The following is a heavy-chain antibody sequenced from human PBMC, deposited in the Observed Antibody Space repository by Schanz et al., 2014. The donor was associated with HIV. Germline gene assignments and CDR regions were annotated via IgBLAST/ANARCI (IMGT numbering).Heavy chain of an antibody. CDR2: ISWSGKNR. V-gene: IGHV3-9*01. D-gene: IGHD6-6*01. CDR3: TRLSNARAAFDY. J-gene: IGHJ4*02. Sequence: EVQLVESGGGLVQPGGSLRLSCVASEFTFDGYAMHWVRQAPGKGLEWVSGISWSGKNRGYADSVRGRFTISRDNAKNSLYLQMNSLRTAADATYYYVTRLSNARAAFDYWGRGIMVTVSS. CDR1: EFTFDGYA.